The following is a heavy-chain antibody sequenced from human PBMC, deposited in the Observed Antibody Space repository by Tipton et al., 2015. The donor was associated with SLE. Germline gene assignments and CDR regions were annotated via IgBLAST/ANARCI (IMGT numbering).Heavy chain of an antibody. CDR3: AKDITIFAVAPDAFDI. V-gene: IGHV3-30*02. Sequence: SLRLSCAASGFTFSSYGMHWVRQAPGKGLEWVAFIRYDGSNKYYADSVKGRFTISRDNSKNTLYLQMNSLRAEDTAVYYCAKDITIFAVAPDAFDIWGQGTMVTVSS. CDR1: GFTFSSYG. CDR2: IRYDGSNK. D-gene: IGHD3-3*01. J-gene: IGHJ3*02.